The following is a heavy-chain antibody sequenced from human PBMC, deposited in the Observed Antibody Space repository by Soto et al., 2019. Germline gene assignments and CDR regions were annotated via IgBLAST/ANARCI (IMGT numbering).Heavy chain of an antibody. Sequence: ASVKVSCKASGGTFSSYAISWVRQAPGQGLEWMGWIAAYYGNTNYAQKVQGRVTMTIDTSTSTAYMDLRSLRSDDTAIYFCARIAAESDFAMDVWGQGTTVTSP. J-gene: IGHJ6*02. CDR1: GGTFSSYA. D-gene: IGHD6-25*01. CDR3: ARIAAESDFAMDV. CDR2: IAAYYGNT. V-gene: IGHV1-18*01.